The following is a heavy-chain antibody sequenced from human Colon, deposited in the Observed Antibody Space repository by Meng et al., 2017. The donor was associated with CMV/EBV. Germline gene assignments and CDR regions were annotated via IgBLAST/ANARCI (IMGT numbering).Heavy chain of an antibody. D-gene: IGHD1-26*01. CDR1: GYTFTGYF. J-gene: IGHJ4*02. V-gene: IGHV1-2*02. Sequence: GQAGAGGKKPGASGKVSCKASGYTFTGYFMYWVRQAPGQGLEWLGVINPITGGTNYAQKFQGRVTMTRDTSMNTAYMELSRLRSDDTAVYYCASLSGGDFDYWGQGTLVTVSS. CDR2: INPITGGT. CDR3: ASLSGGDFDY.